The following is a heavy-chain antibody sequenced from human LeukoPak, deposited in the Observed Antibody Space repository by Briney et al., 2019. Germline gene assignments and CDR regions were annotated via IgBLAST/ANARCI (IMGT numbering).Heavy chain of an antibody. CDR3: ARREPQGCSGTSCFAGPVGH. CDR1: GFTFSSYS. CDR2: ISGTSEYI. J-gene: IGHJ4*02. V-gene: IGHV3-21*06. Sequence: GGSLRLSCAASGFTFSSYSMNWVRQAPGKGLEWGSSISGTSEYIYYADSAKGRFAISRDNGQNSLYLQMNSLRAEDTAVYYCARREPQGCSGTSCFAGPVGHWGQGTLVTVSS. D-gene: IGHD2-2*01.